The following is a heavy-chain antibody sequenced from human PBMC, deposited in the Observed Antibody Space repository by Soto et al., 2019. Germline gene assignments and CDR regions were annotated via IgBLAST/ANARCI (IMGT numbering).Heavy chain of an antibody. D-gene: IGHD3-3*01. CDR3: ARFLDSTPDRGDGDYWFDP. CDR2: IIPILGIA. Sequence: QVQLVQSGAEVKKPGSSVKVSCKASGGTFSSYTISWVRQAPGQGLEWMGRIIPILGIANYAQKFQGRVTITADKSTSTACRELGSLRFDDTAVYYCARFLDSTPDRGDGDYWFDPGGRETLVAVSS. J-gene: IGHJ5*02. V-gene: IGHV1-69*02. CDR1: GGTFSSYT.